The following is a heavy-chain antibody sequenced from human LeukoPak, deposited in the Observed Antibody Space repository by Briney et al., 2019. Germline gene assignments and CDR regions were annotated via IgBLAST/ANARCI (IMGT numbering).Heavy chain of an antibody. CDR2: IYPGDSDT. CDR1: GYSFSSSW. J-gene: IGHJ4*02. V-gene: IGHV5-51*01. CDR3: ARQSGYSSN. D-gene: IGHD5-18*01. Sequence: GESLKISCKCSGYSFSSSWIGWVRQMPGKGLEWMGIIYPGDSDTRYSPSFQGQVTISVDKSTSTAYLQWSSLKASGTAMYYCARQSGYSSNWGQGTLVTVSS.